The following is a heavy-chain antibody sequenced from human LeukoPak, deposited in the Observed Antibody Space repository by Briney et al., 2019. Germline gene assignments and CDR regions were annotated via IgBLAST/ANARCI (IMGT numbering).Heavy chain of an antibody. Sequence: GGSLRLSCAASGFTFNDYWMTWVRQAPGKGLEWVANIKQDGGEKYYVDSVKGRFTISRDNAKNSLYLQMNSLRVEDTAVYYCARGGATTFGLWGNAFDIWGQGTMVTVSS. CDR3: ARGGATTFGLWGNAFDI. D-gene: IGHD3-3*01. J-gene: IGHJ3*02. CDR1: GFTFNDYW. CDR2: IKQDGGEK. V-gene: IGHV3-7*01.